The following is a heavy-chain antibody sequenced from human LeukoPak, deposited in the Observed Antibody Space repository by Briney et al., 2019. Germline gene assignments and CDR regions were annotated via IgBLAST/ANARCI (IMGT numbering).Heavy chain of an antibody. CDR1: GGSLSSSSYY. CDR2: IHYSGTT. CDR3: ARGDRSTYYDFWSAYDAFDI. V-gene: IGHV4-39*07. D-gene: IGHD3-3*01. J-gene: IGHJ3*02. Sequence: PSETLSLTCTVSGGSLSSSSYYWGCIRQPPGKGLEWIGSIHYSGTTYYNPSLKSRVTISVDTSKNQFSLKLSSVTAADTAVYYCARGDRSTYYDFWSAYDAFDIWGQGTMVTVSS.